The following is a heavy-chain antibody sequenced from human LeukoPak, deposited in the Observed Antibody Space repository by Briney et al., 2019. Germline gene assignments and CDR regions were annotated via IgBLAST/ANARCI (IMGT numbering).Heavy chain of an antibody. CDR3: ARGPITIFGVVIPFDY. J-gene: IGHJ4*02. Sequence: PGGSLRLSCAASGFTFSNYEMNWVRQAPGKGLVWVSRINSDGSSTSYADSVKGRFTISRDNAKNTLYLQMNSLRAEDTAVYYCARGPITIFGVVIPFDYWGQGTLVTVSS. CDR2: INSDGSST. V-gene: IGHV3-74*01. D-gene: IGHD3-3*01. CDR1: GFTFSNYE.